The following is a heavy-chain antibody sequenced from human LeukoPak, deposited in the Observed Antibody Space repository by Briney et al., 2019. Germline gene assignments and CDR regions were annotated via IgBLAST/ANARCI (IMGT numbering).Heavy chain of an antibody. J-gene: IGHJ4*02. D-gene: IGHD2-21*02. CDR1: EFTFSTNW. Sequence: GGSLRLYCAASEFTFSTNWMNWYRQAPGKGLEWVGNINQDASEINYVDSVRGRFTISRDNAKNSLHLQMNSLRAEDTAVYYCATDRDNSDWQKRFDSWGQGTLVTVSS. CDR2: INQDASEI. CDR3: ATDRDNSDWQKRFDS. V-gene: IGHV3-7*01.